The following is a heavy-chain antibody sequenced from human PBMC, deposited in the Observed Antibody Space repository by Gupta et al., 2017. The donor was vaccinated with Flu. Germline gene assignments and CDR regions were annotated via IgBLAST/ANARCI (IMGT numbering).Heavy chain of an antibody. CDR2: IYSGGST. V-gene: IGHV3-53*04. CDR1: GFTVSSNY. D-gene: IGHD1-1*01. CDR3: AREHNWNGWEYYYYGMDV. Sequence: EVQLVESGGGLVQPGGSLSLSCAASGFTVSSNYMSWVRQAPGKGLEWVSVIYSGGSTYYADSVKGRFTISRHNSKNTLYLQMNSLRAEDTAVYYCAREHNWNGWEYYYYGMDVWGQGTTVTVSS. J-gene: IGHJ6*02.